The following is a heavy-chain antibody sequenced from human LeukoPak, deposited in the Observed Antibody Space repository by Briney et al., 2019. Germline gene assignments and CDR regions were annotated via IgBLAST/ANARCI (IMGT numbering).Heavy chain of an antibody. Sequence: ASVKVSCKVSGYTLTELSMHWVRQAPGKGLEWMGGFDPEDGETVYAQKFQGRVTMTEDTSTDTAYMELSSLRSDDTAVYYCARGIYYDSSGSEQTFDYWGQGTLVTVSS. J-gene: IGHJ4*02. CDR2: FDPEDGET. V-gene: IGHV1-24*01. CDR3: ARGIYYDSSGSEQTFDY. CDR1: GYTLTELS. D-gene: IGHD3-22*01.